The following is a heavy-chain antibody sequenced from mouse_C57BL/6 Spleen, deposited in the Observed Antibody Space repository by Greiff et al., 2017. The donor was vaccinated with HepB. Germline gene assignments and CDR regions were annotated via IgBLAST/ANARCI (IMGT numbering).Heavy chain of an antibody. CDR1: GYTFTDYY. V-gene: IGHV1-26*01. J-gene: IGHJ2*01. CDR2: INPNNGGT. D-gene: IGHD1-1*01. CDR3: ARNGGSSLYFDY. Sequence: EVQLQQSGPELVKPGASVKISCKASGYTFTDYYMNWVKQSHGKSLEWIGDINPNNGGTSYNQKFKGKATLTVDKSSSTAYMELRSLTSEDSAVYYCARNGGSSLYFDYWGQGTTLTVSS.